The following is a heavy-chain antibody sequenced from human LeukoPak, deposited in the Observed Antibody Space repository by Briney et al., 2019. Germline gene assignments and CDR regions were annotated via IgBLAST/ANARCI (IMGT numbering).Heavy chain of an antibody. V-gene: IGHV4-59*08. CDR3: ARYYYDSSGYYYFDY. Sequence: PSETLSLTCAVSGDSISGSYWSWIRQPPGKGLEWIGFLSYTGTTSYNPSLKSRLTISGDTSRNQFSLKLSSVTAADTAVYYCARYYYDSSGYYYFDYWGQGTLVTVSS. CDR1: GDSISGSY. D-gene: IGHD3-22*01. J-gene: IGHJ4*02. CDR2: LSYTGTT.